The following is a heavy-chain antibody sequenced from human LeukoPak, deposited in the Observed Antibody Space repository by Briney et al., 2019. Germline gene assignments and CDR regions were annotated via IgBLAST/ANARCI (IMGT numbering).Heavy chain of an antibody. CDR1: GITFSTYS. Sequence: GGSLRLSCAASGITFSTYSMNWVRQAPGKGLEWVSSISSSSSYIYYADSVKGRFTISRDTAKNLLYLQMNSLRDEDTAVYYCTRDPDALDHWGQGTLVTVSS. V-gene: IGHV3-21*01. CDR2: ISSSSSYI. J-gene: IGHJ4*02. CDR3: TRDPDALDH.